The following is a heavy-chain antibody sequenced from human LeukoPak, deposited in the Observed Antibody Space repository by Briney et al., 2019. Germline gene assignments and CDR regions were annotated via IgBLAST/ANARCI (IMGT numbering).Heavy chain of an antibody. Sequence: PGGSLRLSCAASGFTFSSYAMSWVRQAPGKGLEWVSAISGSGGSTYYADSVKGRFTISRDNAKNSLYLQMNSLRAEDTAVYYCAREEYGDYVFDYWGQGTLVTVSS. V-gene: IGHV3-23*01. CDR2: ISGSGGST. D-gene: IGHD4-17*01. J-gene: IGHJ4*02. CDR3: AREEYGDYVFDY. CDR1: GFTFSSYA.